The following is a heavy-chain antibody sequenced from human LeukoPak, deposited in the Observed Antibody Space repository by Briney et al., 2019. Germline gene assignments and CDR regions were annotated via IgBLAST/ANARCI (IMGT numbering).Heavy chain of an antibody. V-gene: IGHV3-74*01. CDR1: GSIFSGYW. CDR2: IDNDGNGI. Sequence: PGGPLRLSCAASGSIFSGYWMHWVRRGPEKGLEVVSRIDNDGNGIIYADSAKGRFTTSRDNAKNTLYLQMSSLRVEDTAVYYCARDVTYCGGDWFDPWGQGTLVTVSS. J-gene: IGHJ5*02. CDR3: ARDVTYCGGDWFDP. D-gene: IGHD4-23*01.